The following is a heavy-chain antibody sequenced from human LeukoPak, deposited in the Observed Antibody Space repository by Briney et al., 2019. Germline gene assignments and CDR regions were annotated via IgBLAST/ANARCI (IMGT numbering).Heavy chain of an antibody. Sequence: SGTLSLTCAVSGGSISSSNWWSWVRQPPGKGLEWIGEIYHNGSTNYNPSLKSRVTISVDKSKNQFSLKLSSVTAADTAVYYCARAVGSSWYGSAFDIWGQGTMVTVSS. J-gene: IGHJ3*02. CDR3: ARAVGSSWYGSAFDI. D-gene: IGHD6-13*01. CDR1: GGSISSSNW. CDR2: IYHNGST. V-gene: IGHV4-4*02.